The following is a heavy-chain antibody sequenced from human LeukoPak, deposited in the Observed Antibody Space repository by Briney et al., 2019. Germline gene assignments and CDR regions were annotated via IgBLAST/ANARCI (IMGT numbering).Heavy chain of an antibody. CDR2: IYHSGST. J-gene: IGHJ4*02. CDR3: ASFVYGGGWSDSIWDY. Sequence: SETLSLTCAVSGGSISSSNWWSWVRQPPGKGLEWIGEIYHSGSTNYNPSLKSRVTISVDKSKNQFSLKLSSVTAADTAVYYCASFVYGGGWSDSIWDYWGQGTLVTVSS. D-gene: IGHD2-8*01. CDR1: GGSISSSNW. V-gene: IGHV4-4*02.